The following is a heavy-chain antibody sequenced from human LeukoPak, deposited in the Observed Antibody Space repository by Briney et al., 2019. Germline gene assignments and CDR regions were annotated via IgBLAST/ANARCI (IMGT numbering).Heavy chain of an antibody. V-gene: IGHV1-8*01. CDR3: ARAPMVRGVITTRYNWFDP. J-gene: IGHJ5*02. CDR2: KNPNSGNT. Sequence: ASVKVSCKASGYTFTSYDINWVRQATGQGLEWMGWKNPNSGNTGYAQKFQGRVTMTRNTSISTAYMELSSLRSEDTAVYYCARAPMVRGVITTRYNWFDPWGQGTLVTVSS. D-gene: IGHD3-10*01. CDR1: GYTFTSYD.